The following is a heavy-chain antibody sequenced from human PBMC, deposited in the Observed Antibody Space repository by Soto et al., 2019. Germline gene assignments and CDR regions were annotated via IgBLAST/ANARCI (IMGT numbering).Heavy chain of an antibody. CDR1: GFNFKKFA. V-gene: IGHV3-23*01. Sequence: EVQLLESGGGVVQPGGSLRLSCVASGFNFKKFAMSWVRQAPGEGLEWVSGISCCGGSTSYADSVKGRFSIARDDSTNTLSLKMNNLGVDDTAEYYCAKADGEQWLLPHLDKWGQGTLVTVS. D-gene: IGHD6-19*01. CDR2: ISCCGGST. J-gene: IGHJ4*02. CDR3: AKADGEQWLLPHLDK.